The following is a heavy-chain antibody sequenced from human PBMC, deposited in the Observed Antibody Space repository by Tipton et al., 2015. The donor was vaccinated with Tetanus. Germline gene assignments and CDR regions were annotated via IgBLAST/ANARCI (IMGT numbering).Heavy chain of an antibody. D-gene: IGHD5-18*01. CDR2: ITPRGSS. CDR3: ARHLTYTYTSRYFDY. Sequence: TLSLTCAVSSGSLSGHFWSWVRQPPGKGLEWIGEITPRGSSSYNPALKSRVTISGDTSKNQFSLNLTSVTAADTAIYYCARHLTYTYTSRYFDYWGLGTLVTVSS. CDR1: SGSLSGHF. J-gene: IGHJ4*02. V-gene: IGHV4-34*01.